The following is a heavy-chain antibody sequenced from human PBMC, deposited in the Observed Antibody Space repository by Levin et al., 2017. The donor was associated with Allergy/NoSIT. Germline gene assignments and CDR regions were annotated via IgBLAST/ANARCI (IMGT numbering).Heavy chain of an antibody. D-gene: IGHD3-16*01. Sequence: ASVKVSCAASGFTFSSYAMSWVRQAPGKGLEWVSAISGSGGSTYYADSVKGRFTISRDNSKNTLYLQMNSLRAEDTAVYYCAKVAEFMITFGGADYWGQGTLVTVSS. J-gene: IGHJ4*02. V-gene: IGHV3-23*01. CDR3: AKVAEFMITFGGADY. CDR2: ISGSGGST. CDR1: GFTFSSYA.